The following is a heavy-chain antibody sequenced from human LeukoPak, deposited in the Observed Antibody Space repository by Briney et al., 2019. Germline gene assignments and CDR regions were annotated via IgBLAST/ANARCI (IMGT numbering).Heavy chain of an antibody. V-gene: IGHV1-2*06. CDR3: ARAYCSGYTCFTDY. Sequence: GASVTVSCKASAYTFTGYYMHWVRQAPGQGLEWMGRINPGSGGTDYAQSFQGRVTMTRDTSISTAYMELSRLRSDDTAVYYCARAYCSGYTCFTDYWGQGTLVTVSS. CDR2: INPGSGGT. J-gene: IGHJ4*02. CDR1: AYTFTGYY. D-gene: IGHD2-15*01.